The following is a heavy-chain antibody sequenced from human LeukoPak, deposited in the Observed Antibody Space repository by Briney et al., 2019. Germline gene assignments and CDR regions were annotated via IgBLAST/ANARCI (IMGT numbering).Heavy chain of an antibody. D-gene: IGHD4-17*01. Sequence: GESLKISCKGSGYSFTNYRIGWVRQMPGKGLEWMGIIYPGDSETRYSPSFLGQVTFSADKSISTAYLQWSSLQASDTAVYFCATAAAGDYATNYYYYYGLDVWGQGTTVTVSS. V-gene: IGHV5-51*01. J-gene: IGHJ6*02. CDR2: IYPGDSET. CDR1: GYSFTNYR. CDR3: ATAAAGDYATNYYYYYGLDV.